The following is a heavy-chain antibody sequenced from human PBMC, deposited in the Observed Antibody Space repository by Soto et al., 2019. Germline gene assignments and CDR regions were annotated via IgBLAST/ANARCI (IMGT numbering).Heavy chain of an antibody. V-gene: IGHV2-5*02. CDR1: GFSLSTTGVG. J-gene: IGHJ4*02. D-gene: IGHD2-2*01. CDR3: ARESRRFFDC. Sequence: QITLKESGPTLVKPTQTLTLTCTFSGFSLSTTGVGVGWIRQPPGKALEWLAIIYWDDDKRYSPSMKSRLNITNDTSNNQVVLTMTNMDPVDTAKYYCARESRRFFDCWGQGTLVTVSS. CDR2: IYWDDDK.